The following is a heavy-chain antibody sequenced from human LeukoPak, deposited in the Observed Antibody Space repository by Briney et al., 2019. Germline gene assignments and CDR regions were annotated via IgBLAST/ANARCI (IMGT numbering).Heavy chain of an antibody. Sequence: ASVKVSCKASGYTFTGYYMHWVRQAPGQGLEWMGWINPNSGGTNYAQKFQGRATMTRDTSISTAYMELSRLRSDDTAVYYCARDPPLYSRGWNLTGDYWGQGTLVTVSS. J-gene: IGHJ4*02. D-gene: IGHD6-19*01. CDR2: INPNSGGT. V-gene: IGHV1-2*02. CDR1: GYTFTGYY. CDR3: ARDPPLYSRGWNLTGDY.